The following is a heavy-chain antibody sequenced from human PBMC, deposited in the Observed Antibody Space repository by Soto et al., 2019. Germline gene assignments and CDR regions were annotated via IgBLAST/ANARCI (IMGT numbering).Heavy chain of an antibody. Sequence: GASVKVSCEASGDSFTSYDINWVRQATGQGLEWMGWMNPNSGNTGYAQKFQGRVTMTRDTSISTAYMELSRLRSDDTAVYYCAREKAARPDRMAHAFDIWGQGTMVTVSS. CDR2: MNPNSGNT. CDR1: GDSFTSYD. V-gene: IGHV1-8*01. J-gene: IGHJ3*02. D-gene: IGHD6-6*01. CDR3: AREKAARPDRMAHAFDI.